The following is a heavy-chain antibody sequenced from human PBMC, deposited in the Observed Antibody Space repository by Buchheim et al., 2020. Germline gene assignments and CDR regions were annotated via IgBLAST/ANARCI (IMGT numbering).Heavy chain of an antibody. V-gene: IGHV5-51*03. CDR1: GYSFTSTW. CDR3: TTFYGTSSGATS. Sequence: EVQLVQSGAEVKKPGESLKISCEASGYSFTSTWIGWVRQVPGEGLEWVGIIHPGDSDIRYSPSFQGQVTISADKSISTAYPQWNSLKASDSAMYYCTTFYGTSSGATSWGQGTL. J-gene: IGHJ5*02. CDR2: IHPGDSDI. D-gene: IGHD2/OR15-2a*01.